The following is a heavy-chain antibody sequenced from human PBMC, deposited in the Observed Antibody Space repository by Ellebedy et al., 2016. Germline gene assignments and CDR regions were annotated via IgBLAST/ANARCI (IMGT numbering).Heavy chain of an antibody. J-gene: IGHJ4*02. CDR2: ISSSSSYI. Sequence: GESLKISXAASGFTFSSYSMNWVRQAPGKGLEWVSSISSSSSYIYYADSVKGRFTISRDNAKNSLYLQMNSLRAEDTAVYYCAQLTATGIDYWGQGTLVTVSS. CDR3: AQLTATGIDY. CDR1: GFTFSSYS. V-gene: IGHV3-21*01. D-gene: IGHD4/OR15-4a*01.